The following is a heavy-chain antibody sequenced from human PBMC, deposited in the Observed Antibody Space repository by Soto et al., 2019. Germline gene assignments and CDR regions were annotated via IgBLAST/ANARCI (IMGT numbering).Heavy chain of an antibody. Sequence: QVQLQESGPGLVKPSETLSLTCTVSGDSVSSYYWSWIRQPPGKGLEWIGYIYYSGITNYNPSLKSRVTISVDTSKNQFSLKLSSVTAADTAVYYCARVVYYYGSGNMDVWGHGTTVTVSS. D-gene: IGHD3-10*01. V-gene: IGHV4-59*02. CDR3: ARVVYYYGSGNMDV. J-gene: IGHJ6*02. CDR1: GDSVSSYY. CDR2: IYYSGIT.